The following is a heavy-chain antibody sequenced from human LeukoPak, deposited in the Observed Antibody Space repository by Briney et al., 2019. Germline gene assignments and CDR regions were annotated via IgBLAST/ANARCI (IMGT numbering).Heavy chain of an antibody. J-gene: IGHJ5*02. D-gene: IGHD3-16*01. CDR3: AREVGLGMYNWFDP. V-gene: IGHV4-59*01. CDR2: IYHSGST. CDR1: GGSISNYY. Sequence: SETLSLTCTVSGGSISNYYWYWIRQPRGKGLECIGYIYHSGSTNYNPSLKSRVTISVDTSKNQFSLKLRSVTAADTAVYYCAREVGLGMYNWFDPWGQGTLVTVSS.